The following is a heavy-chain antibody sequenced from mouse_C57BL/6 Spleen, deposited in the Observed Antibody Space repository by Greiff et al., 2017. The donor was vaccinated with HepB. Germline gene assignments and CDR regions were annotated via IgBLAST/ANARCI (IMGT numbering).Heavy chain of an antibody. Sequence: DVKLVESGGGLVQPGGSLKLSCAASGFTFSSYGMSWVRQTPDKRLELVATINSNGGSTYYPDSVKGRFTFSRDNAKNTLYLQMSSLKSEDTAMYYCARMARTINWGQGTTLTVSS. V-gene: IGHV5-6-3*01. CDR1: GFTFSSYG. CDR3: ARMARTIN. CDR2: INSNGGST. J-gene: IGHJ2*01.